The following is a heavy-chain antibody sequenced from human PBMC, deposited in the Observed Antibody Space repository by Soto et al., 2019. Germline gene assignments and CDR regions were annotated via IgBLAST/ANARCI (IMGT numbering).Heavy chain of an antibody. CDR3: ARDGDYSNYGGDYYSMDV. V-gene: IGHV3-53*01. Sequence: PGGSLRLSCAASGFTVSSNYMSWVRQAPGKGLEWVSVIYSGGSTYYADSVKGRFTISRDNSKNTLYLQMNSLRAEDTAVYYCARDGDYSNYGGDYYSMDVWGQGTTVTVSS. CDR2: IYSGGST. J-gene: IGHJ6*02. CDR1: GFTVSSNY. D-gene: IGHD4-4*01.